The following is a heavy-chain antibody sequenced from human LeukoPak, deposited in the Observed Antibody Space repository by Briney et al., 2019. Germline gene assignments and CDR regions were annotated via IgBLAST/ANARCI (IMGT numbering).Heavy chain of an antibody. D-gene: IGHD2-2*01. CDR1: GGSISSSSYY. CDR2: IYYSGST. J-gene: IGHJ5*02. V-gene: IGHV4-39*01. CDR3: ARHLGDVVVVPAAKNWFDP. Sequence: PSETLSLTXTVSGGSISSSSYYWGWIRQPPGKGLEWIGSIYYSGSTYYNPSLKSRVTISVDTSKNQFSLKLSSVTAADTAVYYCARHLGDVVVVPAAKNWFDPWGQGTLVTVSS.